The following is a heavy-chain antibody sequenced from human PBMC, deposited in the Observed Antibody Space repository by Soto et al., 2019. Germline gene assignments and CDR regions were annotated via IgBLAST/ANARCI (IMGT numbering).Heavy chain of an antibody. V-gene: IGHV1-58*01. CDR3: AANYGDYERLDY. D-gene: IGHD4-17*01. J-gene: IGHJ4*02. Sequence: SVKVSCKASGFTFTSSAVQWVRQARGQRLEWIGWIVVGSGNTNYAQKFQERVTITRDMSTSTAYMELSSLRSEDTAVYYCAANYGDYERLDYWGQGTLVTVSS. CDR1: GFTFTSSA. CDR2: IVVGSGNT.